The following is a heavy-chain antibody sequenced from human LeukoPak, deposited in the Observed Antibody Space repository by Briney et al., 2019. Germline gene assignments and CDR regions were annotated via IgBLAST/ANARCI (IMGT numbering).Heavy chain of an antibody. CDR3: ARISSGDVLLWFGESTYYFDY. V-gene: IGHV3-53*01. J-gene: IGHJ4*02. CDR2: IYSGGST. Sequence: GGSLRLSCAASGFTFSSYAMSWVRQAPGKGLEWVSVIYSGGSTYYADSVKGRFTISRDNSKNTLYLQMNSLRAEDTAVYYCARISSGDVLLWFGESTYYFDYWGQGTLVTVSS. CDR1: GFTFSSYA. D-gene: IGHD3-10*01.